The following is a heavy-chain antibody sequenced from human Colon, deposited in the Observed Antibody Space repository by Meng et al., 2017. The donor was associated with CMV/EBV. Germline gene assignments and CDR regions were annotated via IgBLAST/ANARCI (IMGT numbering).Heavy chain of an antibody. Sequence: ASVKVSCKASVYTFTDHYIQWVRQAPGHGLEWMGWINPNSGGTTYEPNFHGRVTLTRDTSISTVYMEVTRLTSDDTAMYYCARADSDSRGYYGPDFWGQGTMVTVSS. CDR2: INPNSGGT. V-gene: IGHV1-2*02. J-gene: IGHJ3*01. CDR1: VYTFTDHY. D-gene: IGHD3-22*01. CDR3: ARADSDSRGYYGPDF.